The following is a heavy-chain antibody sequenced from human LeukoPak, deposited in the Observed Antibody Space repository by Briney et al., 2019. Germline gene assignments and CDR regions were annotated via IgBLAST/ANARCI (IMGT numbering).Heavy chain of an antibody. Sequence: GGSLRLSCAASGFTFSSYAMSWVRQAPGKGLEWVSAISGSGGSTYYADSVKGRFTISRDNSKNTLYLQMNSLRAEDTAVYYCAKSANSSTSQSRKNWFDPWGQGTLVTVSS. CDR2: ISGSGGST. V-gene: IGHV3-23*01. CDR3: AKSANSSTSQSRKNWFDP. CDR1: GFTFSSYA. D-gene: IGHD2-2*01. J-gene: IGHJ5*02.